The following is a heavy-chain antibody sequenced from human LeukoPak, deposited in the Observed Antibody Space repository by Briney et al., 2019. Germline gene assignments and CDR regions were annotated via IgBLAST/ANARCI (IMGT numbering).Heavy chain of an antibody. CDR3: ARGIGTSPYFDY. Sequence: GGSLRLSCAASGFTFSTYDIHWVRQAPGKGLEWVAVISYDGSNKYYADSVKGRFSISRDNSKNTLYLQMNSLRAEDTAVYYCARGIGTSPYFDYWGQGTLVTVSS. CDR1: GFTFSTYD. J-gene: IGHJ4*02. CDR2: ISYDGSNK. V-gene: IGHV3-30-3*01.